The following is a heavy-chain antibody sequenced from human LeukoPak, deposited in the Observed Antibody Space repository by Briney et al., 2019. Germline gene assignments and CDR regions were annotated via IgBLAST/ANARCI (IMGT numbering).Heavy chain of an antibody. Sequence: ASVKVSCKASGYTFTTYDTNWVRQATGQGLGWMGWMNPNSGNTGYAQKFQGRVTMTRNTSISTAYMELSSLRSEDTAVYYCARGPNKSDGGNSGSAWFDPWGQGTLVTVSS. J-gene: IGHJ5*02. V-gene: IGHV1-8*01. CDR3: ARGPNKSDGGNSGSAWFDP. CDR2: MNPNSGNT. D-gene: IGHD4-23*01. CDR1: GYTFTTYD.